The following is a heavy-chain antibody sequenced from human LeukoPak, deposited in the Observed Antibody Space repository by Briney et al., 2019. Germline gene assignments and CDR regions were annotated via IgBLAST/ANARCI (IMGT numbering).Heavy chain of an antibody. CDR2: ISSSSSYI. J-gene: IGHJ6*03. V-gene: IGHV3-21*01. CDR3: ARVREFYCSSTSCYHYYYMDV. D-gene: IGHD2-2*01. CDR1: GFTFNNYI. Sequence: GGSLRLSCAASGFTFNNYIMNWVRQAPGKGLEWVSSISSSSSYIYYADSVKGRFTISRDNAKNSLYLQMNSLRAGDTAVYYCARVREFYCSSTSCYHYYYMDVWGKGTTVTVSS.